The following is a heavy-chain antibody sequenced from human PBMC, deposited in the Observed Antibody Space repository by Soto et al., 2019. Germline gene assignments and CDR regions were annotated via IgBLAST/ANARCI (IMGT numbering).Heavy chain of an antibody. CDR3: ARDRDDYGSGNYYNRIDF. V-gene: IGHV1-69*01. J-gene: IGHJ4*02. CDR1: GGIFSTYA. D-gene: IGHD3-10*01. Sequence: QVQLVQSGAEVKKPGSSVKVSCKASGGIFSTYAISWLRQAPGQGLEWMGGIIPIFGTPNYAQRFQGRDTITTDECTTTSYMELSRLKSEDTAVYYCARDRDDYGSGNYYNRIDFWGQGTLVTVSS. CDR2: IIPIFGTP.